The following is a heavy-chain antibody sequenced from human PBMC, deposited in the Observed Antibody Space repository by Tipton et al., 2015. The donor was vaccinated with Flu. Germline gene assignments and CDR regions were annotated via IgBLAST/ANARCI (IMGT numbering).Heavy chain of an antibody. V-gene: IGHV4-39*07. CDR1: GGSISSSSYY. J-gene: IGHJ5*02. D-gene: IGHD3-10*01. CDR2: IYYSGST. CDR3: GRWGRDSGSYPRAFDP. Sequence: TLSLTCTVSGGSISSSSYYWGWIRQSPGKGLEWIGSIYYSGSTYYNPSLKSRVTISVDTSKNQLSLKLSSVTAADTALYYCGRWGRDSGSYPRAFDPWGQGALVTVSS.